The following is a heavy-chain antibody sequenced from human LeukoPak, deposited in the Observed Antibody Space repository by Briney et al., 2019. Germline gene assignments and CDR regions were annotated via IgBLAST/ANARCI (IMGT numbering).Heavy chain of an antibody. CDR3: AKFEGATIPGWFNDY. D-gene: IGHD6-19*01. CDR1: EFIFSDYA. V-gene: IGHV3-23*05. Sequence: GGSLRLSCAASEFIFSDYAMGWVRLAPGKGLEWVSTIDKTTYPTFYADSVKGRFTISRDNSKNTLYLQMNSLRTEDTAVYFCAKFEGATIPGWFNDYWGQGILVTVSS. CDR2: IDKTTYPT. J-gene: IGHJ4*02.